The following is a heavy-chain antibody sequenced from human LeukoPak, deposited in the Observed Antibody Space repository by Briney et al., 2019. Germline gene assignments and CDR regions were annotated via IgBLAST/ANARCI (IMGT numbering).Heavy chain of an antibody. J-gene: IGHJ6*03. CDR1: GGSISSGSYY. V-gene: IGHV4-61*02. D-gene: IGHD2-21*02. CDR2: IYTSGST. Sequence: PSETLSLTCTVSGGSISSGSYYWSWIRQPAGKGLEWIGRIYTSGSTNYNPSLKSRVTMSVDTSKNQFSLKLSSVTAADTAVYYCARYGRTVTPDYYYYYYMDVWGKGTTVTISS. CDR3: ARYGRTVTPDYYYYYYMDV.